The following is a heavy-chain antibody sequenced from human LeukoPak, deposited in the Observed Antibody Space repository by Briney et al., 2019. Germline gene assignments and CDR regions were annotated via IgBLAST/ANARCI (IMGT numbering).Heavy chain of an antibody. CDR2: ISGSGGTT. Sequence: PGGSLRLSCAASGFTFSSYGMNWVRQAPGKGLEWVSGISGSGGTTYYVDSVKGRFAISRDNSKNSLSLQVSSLRAEDTAVYYCAKTNGYYSDWGQGTLVTVSS. CDR3: AKTNGYYSD. CDR1: GFTFSSYG. D-gene: IGHD3-22*01. J-gene: IGHJ4*02. V-gene: IGHV3-23*01.